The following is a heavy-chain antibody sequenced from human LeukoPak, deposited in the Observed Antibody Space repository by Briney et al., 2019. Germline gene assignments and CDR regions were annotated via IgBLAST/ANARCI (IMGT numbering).Heavy chain of an antibody. Sequence: GGSLRLSCAASGFTFSLYRMNWVRQAPGKGLEWVSSISTSSAYIYYADSVKGRFTISRDNAKNSLYLQMNSLRAEDTAVYYCARDSSGWYHGSGHYFDYWGQGTLVTVSS. V-gene: IGHV3-21*01. J-gene: IGHJ4*02. CDR3: ARDSSGWYHGSGHYFDY. D-gene: IGHD6-19*01. CDR2: ISTSSAYI. CDR1: GFTFSLYR.